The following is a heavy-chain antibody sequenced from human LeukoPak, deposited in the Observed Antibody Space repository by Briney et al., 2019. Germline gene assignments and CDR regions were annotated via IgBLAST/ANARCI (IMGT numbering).Heavy chain of an antibody. Sequence: ASVKVSCKASGYTFTSYGISWVRQAPGQGLEWMGWISAYNGNTNYAQKLQGRVTMTTDTSTSTAYMELSSLRSEDTAVYYCARDLEDCSGGSCYCYYYYGMDVWGQGTTVTVSS. CDR3: ARDLEDCSGGSCYCYYYYGMDV. D-gene: IGHD2-15*01. V-gene: IGHV1-18*01. CDR1: GYTFTSYG. CDR2: ISAYNGNT. J-gene: IGHJ6*02.